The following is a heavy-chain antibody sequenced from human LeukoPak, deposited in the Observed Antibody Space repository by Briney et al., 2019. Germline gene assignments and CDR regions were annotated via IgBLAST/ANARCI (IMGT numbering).Heavy chain of an antibody. CDR3: ARGWYQYYYMDV. D-gene: IGHD6-13*01. J-gene: IGHJ6*03. CDR1: GYTFTNYF. CDR2: ITTYNGNT. Sequence: ASVKVSCKASGYTFTNYFISWLRQAPGQGLEWMGWITTYNGNTNYAQKLQGRVTMTTDTSTSTAYMELRSLRSDDTAVYYCARGWYQYYYMDVWGKGTTVTVSS. V-gene: IGHV1-18*01.